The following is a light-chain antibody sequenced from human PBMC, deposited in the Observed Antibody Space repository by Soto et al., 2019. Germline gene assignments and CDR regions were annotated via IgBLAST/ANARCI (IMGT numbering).Light chain of an antibody. CDR1: QSVNNN. CDR2: ADS. Sequence: ETLMTQSPATLSVSPGERATLSCRASQSVNNNLAWYQQKPGQAPRLLIYADSNRATGIPARFSGSGSGRDFTLTISSLEPEDFSVYYCQQRYNWPITFGQGTRLEI. J-gene: IGKJ5*01. V-gene: IGKV3-11*02. CDR3: QQRYNWPIT.